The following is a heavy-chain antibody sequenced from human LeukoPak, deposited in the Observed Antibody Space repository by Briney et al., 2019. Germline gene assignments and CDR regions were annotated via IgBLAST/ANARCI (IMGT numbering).Heavy chain of an antibody. CDR2: IKQDGSEK. D-gene: IGHD6-13*01. Sequence: GGSLRLSCAASGFTFSSYWMSWVRQAPGKGLEWVANIKQDGSEKYVDSVKGRFTISRDNAKNSLYLQMNSLGVEDTAVYYCARGAAEGRYWGQGTLVTVSS. CDR1: GFTFSSYW. CDR3: ARGAAEGRY. J-gene: IGHJ4*02. V-gene: IGHV3-7*01.